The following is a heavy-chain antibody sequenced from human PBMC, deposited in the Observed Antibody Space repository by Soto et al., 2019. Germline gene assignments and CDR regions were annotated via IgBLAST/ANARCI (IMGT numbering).Heavy chain of an antibody. D-gene: IGHD3-3*02. V-gene: IGHV4-39*01. CDR2: IFYLGSS. Sequence: PSETLSLTCTVSGDSIISSDFYWGWLRQPPGKGLEWIGSIFYLGSSYYNPSLKSRVTMSVDTSKNQFSLRLRSVTAADTALYFCARHSLALRKNNWFDPGGQGIMVTVSS. CDR3: ARHSLALRKNNWFDP. J-gene: IGHJ5*02. CDR1: GDSIISSDFY.